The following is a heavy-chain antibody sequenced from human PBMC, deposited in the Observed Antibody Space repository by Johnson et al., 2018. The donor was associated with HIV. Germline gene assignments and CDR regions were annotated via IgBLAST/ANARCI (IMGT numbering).Heavy chain of an antibody. J-gene: IGHJ3*02. Sequence: VQLVESGGGLVQPGGSLRLSCAASGFTFINYAMSWVRQAPGKGLEWVSGISWNGGSTGYADSVKGRFTISRDNAKNSLYLQMNSLRAEDTALYYCARALGTAVGAFDIWGQGTMVTVSS. CDR2: ISWNGGST. CDR1: GFTFINYA. D-gene: IGHD4-23*01. CDR3: ARALGTAVGAFDI. V-gene: IGHV3-20*04.